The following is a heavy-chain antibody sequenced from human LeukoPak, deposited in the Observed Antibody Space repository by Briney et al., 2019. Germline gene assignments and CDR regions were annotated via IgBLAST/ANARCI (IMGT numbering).Heavy chain of an antibody. CDR3: VRVGSTSSTMVRAVILPTHYGMDV. V-gene: IGHV4-59*08. J-gene: IGHJ6*02. CDR1: GGSISSYY. D-gene: IGHD3-10*01. Sequence: SETLSLTCTVPGGSISSYYRSWIRQPPGKGPEWIGYIYYSGSTTYTPSLKSRVTISVGTCKTKFSLKLSSVSAADTAVYYCVRVGSTSSTMVRAVILPTHYGMDVWGQGTTVTVSS. CDR2: IYYSGST.